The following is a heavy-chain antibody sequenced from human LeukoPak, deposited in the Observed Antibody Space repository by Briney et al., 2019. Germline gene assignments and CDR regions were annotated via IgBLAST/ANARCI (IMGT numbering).Heavy chain of an antibody. CDR3: ARDPDCDSTSCYIGPYNWFDP. D-gene: IGHD2-2*02. Sequence: GGSLRLSCTVSGFSFGSEAMSWVRQAPGRGLEWVSSISPAGGTTYYADSVKGRFTISRDNSKNTLYLQMNSLRAEDTAVYYCARDPDCDSTSCYIGPYNWFDPWGQGTLVTVSS. CDR1: GFSFGSEA. CDR2: ISPAGGTT. V-gene: IGHV3-23*01. J-gene: IGHJ5*02.